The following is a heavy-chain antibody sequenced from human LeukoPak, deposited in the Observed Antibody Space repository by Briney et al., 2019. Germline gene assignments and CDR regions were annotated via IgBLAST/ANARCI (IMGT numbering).Heavy chain of an antibody. CDR1: GGTFSSYA. CDR2: IIPIFGTA. V-gene: IGHV1-69*13. D-gene: IGHD3-22*01. Sequence: ASVKVSCKASGGTFSSYAISWVRQAPGQGLEWMGGIIPIFGTANYAQKFQGRVTITADEFTSTAYMELSSLRSEDTAVYYCAISIRAYYYDSSGYYPGDYWGQGTLVTVSS. CDR3: AISIRAYYYDSSGYYPGDY. J-gene: IGHJ4*02.